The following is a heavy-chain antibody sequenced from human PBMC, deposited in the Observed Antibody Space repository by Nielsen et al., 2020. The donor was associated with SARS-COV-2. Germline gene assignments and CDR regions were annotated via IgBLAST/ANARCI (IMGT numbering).Heavy chain of an antibody. Sequence: GESLKISCEASGYDFISSWIGWVRQMPGKGLEWMGIIFPGGSDIRYSPSFQGQVTISVDKSINTAYEQWSALKASDTAMYYCARLGVGAGFFDFWGQGTLVTVSS. CDR3: ARLGVGAGFFDF. CDR2: IFPGGSDI. V-gene: IGHV5-51*01. D-gene: IGHD1-26*01. CDR1: GYDFISSW. J-gene: IGHJ4*02.